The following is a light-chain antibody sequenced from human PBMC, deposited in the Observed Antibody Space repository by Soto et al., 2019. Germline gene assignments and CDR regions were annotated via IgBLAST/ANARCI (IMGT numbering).Light chain of an antibody. CDR3: CSYAGSSPYV. CDR2: EVS. V-gene: IGLV2-23*02. CDR1: SSDVGSYNL. J-gene: IGLJ1*01. Sequence: QSALAQPASVSGSPGQSITISCTGTSSDVGSYNLVSWHQQHPGKAPKLMIYEVSKRPSGVSNRFSGSKSGNTASLTISGLQAEDEADYYCCSYAGSSPYVFGTGTKVTGL.